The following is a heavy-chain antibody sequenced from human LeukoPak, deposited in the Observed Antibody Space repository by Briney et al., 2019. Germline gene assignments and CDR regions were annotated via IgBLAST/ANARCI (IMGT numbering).Heavy chain of an antibody. J-gene: IGHJ4*02. Sequence: SETLSLTCTVSGGSLSSSSYYWGWIRQPPGTGLEWIGSIYYSGSTYYNPSLKSRVTISVDTSKNQFSLKLSSVTAADTAVYYCARQGGYCSGGSCYSDQLDYWGQGTLVTVSS. CDR1: GGSLSSSSYY. V-gene: IGHV4-39*01. D-gene: IGHD2-15*01. CDR2: IYYSGST. CDR3: ARQGGYCSGGSCYSDQLDY.